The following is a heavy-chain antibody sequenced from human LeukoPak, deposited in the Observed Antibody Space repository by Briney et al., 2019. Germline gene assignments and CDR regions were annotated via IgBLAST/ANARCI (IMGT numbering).Heavy chain of an antibody. V-gene: IGHV3-15*07. CDR3: ANGPF. J-gene: IGHJ4*02. CDR1: GFPFNNAW. D-gene: IGHD4/OR15-4a*01. Sequence: GGSLRLSCVASGFPFNNAWMNWVRQTPGKGLEWVGRIKSKTDGETTDYVAPVKGRFTISRDDSENTVYLQMNSLETEDTAIYYCANGPFWGQGTLVTVSS. CDR2: IKSKTDGETT.